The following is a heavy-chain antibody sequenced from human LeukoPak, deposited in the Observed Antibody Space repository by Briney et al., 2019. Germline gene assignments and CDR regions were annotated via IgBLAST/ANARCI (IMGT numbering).Heavy chain of an antibody. D-gene: IGHD3/OR15-3a*01. CDR1: GGSFSGYY. CDR2: INHSGST. J-gene: IGHJ4*02. CDR3: ARALDGESPFDY. Sequence: SETLSLTCAVYGGSFSGYYWSWIRQPPGKGLEWIGEINHSGSTNYNPSLKSRVTISVDTSKNQFSLKLSSVTAADTAVYYCARALDGESPFDYWGQGTLVTVSS. V-gene: IGHV4-34*09.